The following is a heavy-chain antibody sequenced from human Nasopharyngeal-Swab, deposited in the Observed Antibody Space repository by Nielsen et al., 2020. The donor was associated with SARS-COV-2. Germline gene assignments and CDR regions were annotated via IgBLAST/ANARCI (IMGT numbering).Heavy chain of an antibody. CDR3: ARETRGVNYYYYGLDV. Sequence: GESLKISCAASGFTFNSHGMHWVRQAPGKGLEWVAVISFDGSKKYYADSVKGRFTISRDNAKNSLYLQMNSLRAEDTAVYYCARETRGVNYYYYGLDVWGQGTTVTVSS. V-gene: IGHV3-30*03. D-gene: IGHD2-21*01. J-gene: IGHJ6*02. CDR2: ISFDGSKK. CDR1: GFTFNSHG.